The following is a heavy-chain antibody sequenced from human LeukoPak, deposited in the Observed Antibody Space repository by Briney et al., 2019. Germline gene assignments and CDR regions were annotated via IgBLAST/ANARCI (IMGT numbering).Heavy chain of an antibody. CDR2: ISSSGSTI. V-gene: IGHV3-48*03. CDR1: GFTFSSYE. Sequence: GGSLRLSCAVSGFTFSSYEMNWVRQAPGKGLEWVSYISSSGSTIYYADSAKGRFTISRDNAKNSLYLQMNSLRAEDTAVYYCARAVAEWFDPWGQGTLVTVSS. CDR3: ARAVAEWFDP. D-gene: IGHD6-19*01. J-gene: IGHJ5*02.